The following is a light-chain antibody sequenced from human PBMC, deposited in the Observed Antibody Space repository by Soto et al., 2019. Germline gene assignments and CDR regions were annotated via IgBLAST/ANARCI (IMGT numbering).Light chain of an antibody. J-gene: IGKJ2*01. CDR1: QSVSSSY. Sequence: EIVLTQSPGTLSLSPGERATLSFRASQSVSSSYLAWYQQKPGQAPRLLIYGASSRATGIPDRFSGSGSGTDFTLTISRLEPEDFAVYYCHQYGSSPYTFGQGTKLQIK. V-gene: IGKV3-20*01. CDR3: HQYGSSPYT. CDR2: GAS.